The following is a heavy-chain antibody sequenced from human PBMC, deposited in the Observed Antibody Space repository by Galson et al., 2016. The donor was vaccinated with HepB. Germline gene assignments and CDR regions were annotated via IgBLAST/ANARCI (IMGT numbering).Heavy chain of an antibody. J-gene: IGHJ6*02. V-gene: IGHV3-64*04. D-gene: IGHD1-1*01. CDR2: ISSNGGTT. Sequence: SLRLSCAASGFTFSRYALHWVRQAPGKGLEYVSAISSNGGTTYYADSVKGRFTISRDNFKNTLYLQMSSLRAEDTAVYYCSRDLRNVERPDLTYYYGMDVWGQGTTVTVSS. CDR3: SRDLRNVERPDLTYYYGMDV. CDR1: GFTFSRYA.